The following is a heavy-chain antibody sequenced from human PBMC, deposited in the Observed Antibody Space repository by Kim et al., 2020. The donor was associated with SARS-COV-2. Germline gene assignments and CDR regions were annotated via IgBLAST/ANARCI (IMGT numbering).Heavy chain of an antibody. D-gene: IGHD6-25*01. CDR1: SWSFRGYH. Sequence: SETLSLTCAVYSWSFRGYHWSWIRQTPGMGLEWIGAIYHSGSTNYNPSLQSRVTPLVDTSKNQFSLKLSSVTAADTAVYFCARRPAGFDWWGRGTPDTVS. V-gene: IGHV4-34*01. CDR3: ARRPAGFDW. J-gene: IGHJ4*02. CDR2: IYHSGST.